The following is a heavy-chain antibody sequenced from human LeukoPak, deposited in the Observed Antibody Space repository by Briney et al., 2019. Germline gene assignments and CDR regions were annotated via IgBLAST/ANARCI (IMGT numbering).Heavy chain of an antibody. CDR1: GFSVSGNY. Sequence: PGGSLRLSCAASGFSVSGNYIRWVRQAPGQGLEWVSVTYGGGSTYYADSVKGRFTISRDNSKNTLFLQMNSLRAEDTAVYYCARGGRDAFDIWGQGTMVTVSS. V-gene: IGHV3-53*01. CDR3: ARGGRDAFDI. CDR2: TYGGGST. J-gene: IGHJ3*02.